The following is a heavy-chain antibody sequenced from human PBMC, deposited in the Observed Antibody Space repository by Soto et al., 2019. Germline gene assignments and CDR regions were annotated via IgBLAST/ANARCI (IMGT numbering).Heavy chain of an antibody. J-gene: IGHJ4*02. CDR3: ETCGSRYYCRSTIPFDY. CDR1: GYTLNELS. D-gene: IGHD2-2*01. V-gene: IGHV1-24*01. CDR2: FDPEDGET. Sequence: ASVPVSRKVSGYTLNELSMHWVRQAPGKGLEWMGGFDPEDGETIYAQKFQGRVTMTADTSTDTAYMELSSLRSEDTAVYYCETCGSRYYCRSTIPFDYWGQGTLVTVSS.